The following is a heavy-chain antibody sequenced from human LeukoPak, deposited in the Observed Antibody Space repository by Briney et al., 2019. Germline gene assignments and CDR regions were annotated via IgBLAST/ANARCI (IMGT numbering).Heavy chain of an antibody. D-gene: IGHD2-21*01. CDR3: ARGRPVFPVGFDY. J-gene: IGHJ4*02. V-gene: IGHV4-34*01. Sequence: SETLSLTCAVYGGSFNGYYWSWIRQPPGKGLEWIGEINHSGSTNYNPSLKSRVTISVDTSKNQFSLKLSSVTAADTAVYYCARGRPVFPVGFDYWGQGTLVTVSS. CDR2: INHSGST. CDR1: GGSFNGYY.